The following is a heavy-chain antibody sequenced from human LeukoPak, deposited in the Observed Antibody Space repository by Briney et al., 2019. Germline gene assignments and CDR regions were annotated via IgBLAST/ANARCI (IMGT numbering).Heavy chain of an antibody. J-gene: IGHJ6*03. V-gene: IGHV4-59*11. D-gene: IGHD2-15*01. CDR1: GGSISSHY. CDR3: GRDALVGYFSYYYMDV. Sequence: SETLSLTCTVSGGSISSHYWTWIRQSPVKGLEWIGDISNSGSTSYNPSLKSRVTISIDTSRNQFSLKLSSVTAADTAVYYCGRDALVGYFSYYYMDVWGKGTTVTVSS. CDR2: ISNSGST.